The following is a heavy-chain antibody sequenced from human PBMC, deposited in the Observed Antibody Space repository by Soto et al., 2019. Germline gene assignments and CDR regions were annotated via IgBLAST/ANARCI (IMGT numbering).Heavy chain of an antibody. CDR2: IYYSGST. CDR3: ARNPLWFGELSGWFDP. V-gene: IGHV4-59*08. D-gene: IGHD3-10*01. J-gene: IGHJ5*02. CDR1: GGSISNYY. Sequence: SETLSLTCIVSGGSISNYYWSWIRQPPGKGLEWIGYIYYSGSTNYNPSLKSRVTISADTSKNQFSLNLSSVTAADTAVYYCARNPLWFGELSGWFDPWGQGTLVTVSS.